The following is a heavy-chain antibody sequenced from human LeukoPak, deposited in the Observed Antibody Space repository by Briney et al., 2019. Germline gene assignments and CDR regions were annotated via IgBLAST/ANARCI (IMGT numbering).Heavy chain of an antibody. J-gene: IGHJ3*02. CDR1: GFTFSSYS. CDR3: ARDRKYGSGSYSAFDI. Sequence: GGSLRLFCAASGFTFSSYSMNWVRQAPGKGLEWVSSISSSSSYIYYADSVKGRFTISRDNAKNSLYLQMNSLRAEDTAVYYCARDRKYGSGSYSAFDIWGQRPIDTVSS. V-gene: IGHV3-21*01. CDR2: ISSSSSYI. D-gene: IGHD3-10*01.